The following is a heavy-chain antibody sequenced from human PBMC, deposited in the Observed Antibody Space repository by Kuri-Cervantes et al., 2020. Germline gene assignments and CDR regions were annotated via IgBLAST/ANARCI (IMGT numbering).Heavy chain of an antibody. V-gene: IGHV3-48*02. D-gene: IGHD3-10*01. CDR2: ISSDGSAK. J-gene: IGHJ6*02. CDR1: GFTFSSYA. CDR3: AKSPGGWGPVETYGSGRGGMDV. Sequence: GGSLRLSCAASGFTFSSYAMSWVRQAPGKGLEWLSYISSDGSAKYYADSVKGRFTISRDNARNSLYLQMNSLRDEDTAVYYCAKSPGGWGPVETYGSGRGGMDVWGQGTTVTVSS.